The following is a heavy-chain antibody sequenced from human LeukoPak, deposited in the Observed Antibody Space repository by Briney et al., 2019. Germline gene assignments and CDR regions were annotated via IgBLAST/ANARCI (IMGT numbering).Heavy chain of an antibody. CDR2: ISYGGNNQ. CDR3: ARAPDSSGYYYYFDY. V-gene: IGHV3-30*03. J-gene: IGHJ4*02. Sequence: GGSLRLSCAASGFTFDDYGMNWVRQAPGQGLEWVAIISYGGNNQYYAESVKGRFTISRDNTKNTVYLQMNSLRPEDTAVYYCARAPDSSGYYYYFDYWGQGALVTVSS. D-gene: IGHD3-22*01. CDR1: GFTFDDYG.